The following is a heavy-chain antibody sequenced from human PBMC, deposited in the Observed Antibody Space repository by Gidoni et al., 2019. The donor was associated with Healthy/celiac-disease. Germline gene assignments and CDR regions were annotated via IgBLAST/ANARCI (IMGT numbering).Heavy chain of an antibody. CDR2: IYSGGST. CDR3: ARDLGGDYGRSDY. Sequence: EVQLVESGGGLIQPGGSLRLSCAASGFTVSRNYMSWVRQAPGKGLEWVSVIYSGGSTYYADSVKGRFTISRDNSKNTLYLQMNSLRAEDTAVYYCARDLGGDYGRSDYWGQGTLVTVSS. V-gene: IGHV3-53*01. CDR1: GFTVSRNY. D-gene: IGHD4-17*01. J-gene: IGHJ4*02.